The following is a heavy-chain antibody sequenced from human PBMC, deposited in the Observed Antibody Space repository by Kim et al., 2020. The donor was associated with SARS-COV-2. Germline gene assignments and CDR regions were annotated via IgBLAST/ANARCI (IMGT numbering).Heavy chain of an antibody. CDR3: TEGWHDAFDI. Sequence: TPTSNPSLRGRIPISVDTSKTQFSLKLSSVTAADTAVYYCTEGWHDAFDIWGQGTMVTVSS. J-gene: IGHJ3*02. CDR2: TP. V-gene: IGHV4-34*01.